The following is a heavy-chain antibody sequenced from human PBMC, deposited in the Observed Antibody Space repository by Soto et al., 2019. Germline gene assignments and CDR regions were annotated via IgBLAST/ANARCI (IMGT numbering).Heavy chain of an antibody. CDR2: ISYDGNRK. CDR1: GFTFSSYG. D-gene: IGHD2-15*01. Sequence: QVQLVESGGGVVQPGRSLRLSCAASGFTFSSYGMHWARQAPGEGLEWVAVISYDGNRKYYADSVKGRFTISRDFSKNTGDLHMNGLRVEDTAVYFCARKGYGGRWSLDYWGQGILVTVSS. CDR3: ARKGYGGRWSLDY. V-gene: IGHV3-30*03. J-gene: IGHJ4*02.